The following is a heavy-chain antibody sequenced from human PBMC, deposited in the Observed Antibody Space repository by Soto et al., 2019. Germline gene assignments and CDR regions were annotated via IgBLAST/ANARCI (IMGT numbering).Heavy chain of an antibody. CDR2: ISWNSGSI. J-gene: IGHJ3*01. CDR1: GLSIYRCA. V-gene: IGHV3-9*01. CDR3: AKDRGRGHAFDL. Sequence: GGSLMLACGVCGLSIYRCAMHWVRQAPGKGLEWVSGISWNSGSIGYADSVKGRFTISRDNSKNTLYLQMNSLRAEDTSVYSCAKDRGRGHAFDLWRQGTMVPVSS. D-gene: IGHD5-12*01.